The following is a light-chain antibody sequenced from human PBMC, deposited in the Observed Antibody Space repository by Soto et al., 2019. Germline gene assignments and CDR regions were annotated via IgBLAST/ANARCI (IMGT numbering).Light chain of an antibody. CDR3: QQYYSYPRT. J-gene: IGKJ1*01. CDR2: AAS. Sequence: DIQMTQSPSSLPASVGFRVTITCLASQGIDRWLAWYQQKPGKAPKLLIYAASTLQSGVPSRFSGSGSGTDFTLTISCLQSEDFATYYCQQYYSYPRTFGQGTKVDIK. CDR1: QGIDRW. V-gene: IGKV1D-16*01.